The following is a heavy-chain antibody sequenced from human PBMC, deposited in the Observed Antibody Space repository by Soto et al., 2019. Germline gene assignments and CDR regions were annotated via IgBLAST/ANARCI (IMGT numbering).Heavy chain of an antibody. D-gene: IGHD5-18*01. CDR1: GFTFGNYA. CDR2: ISGNSGNT. V-gene: IGHV3-23*01. Sequence: PGVSLRLSCGASGFTFGNYAMNWVRQAPGKGLEWVSSISGNSGNTYFADSVKGRFTISRDNSKNTLYLQMNSLRAEDTAVYYCARDRRIQLWAPFDYLGQGTLVTVSS. J-gene: IGHJ4*02. CDR3: ARDRRIQLWAPFDY.